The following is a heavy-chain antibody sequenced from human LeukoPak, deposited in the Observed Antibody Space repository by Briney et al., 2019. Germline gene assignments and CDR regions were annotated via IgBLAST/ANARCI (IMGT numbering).Heavy chain of an antibody. CDR1: GFPFSNFA. J-gene: IGHJ4*02. D-gene: IGHD6-13*01. CDR3: ARDAQMKEDSSSWYPY. V-gene: IGHV3-30-3*01. Sequence: PGRSLRLSCAASGFPFSNFAMHWVRQVPGKGLEWVAVISYDGSNKYYADSVKGRFTISRDNSKNTLYLQMNSLRAEDTAVYYCARDAQMKEDSSSWYPYWGQGTLVTVSS. CDR2: ISYDGSNK.